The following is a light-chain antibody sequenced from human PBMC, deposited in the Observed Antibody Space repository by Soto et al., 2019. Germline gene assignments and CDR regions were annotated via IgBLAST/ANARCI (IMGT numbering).Light chain of an antibody. CDR2: EVT. Sequence: QSALTQPASVSGSPGQSITISCTGTSSDVGSYDLVSWYQHHPGTAPKLILYEVTKRPSGVSNRFSGSKSGNTASLTISGLQTEDDSHYYCCSYANGNTLLFGGGTKPTVL. CDR3: CSYANGNTLL. J-gene: IGLJ2*01. V-gene: IGLV2-23*02. CDR1: SSDVGSYDL.